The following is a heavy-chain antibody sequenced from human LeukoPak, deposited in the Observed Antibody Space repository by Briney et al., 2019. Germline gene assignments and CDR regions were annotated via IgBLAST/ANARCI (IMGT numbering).Heavy chain of an antibody. CDR1: GFTFSDYY. CDR3: ARDRVPLAVAIDAFDI. D-gene: IGHD6-19*01. J-gene: IGHJ3*02. CDR2: ISSSGSTI. Sequence: GGSLRLSCAASGFTFSDYYMSWIRQAPGKGLEWVSYISSSGSTIYYADSVKGRFTISRDNAKNSLYLQMNSLRAEDTAVYYCARDRVPLAVAIDAFDIWGQGTMVTVSS. V-gene: IGHV3-11*04.